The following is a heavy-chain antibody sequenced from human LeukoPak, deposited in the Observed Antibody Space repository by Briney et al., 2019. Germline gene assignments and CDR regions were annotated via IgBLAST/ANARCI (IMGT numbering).Heavy chain of an antibody. Sequence: SETLCLTCTASGGSISNYYWSWIRQPPGKGMEWIGFIYYSGNADYNPSLESRVTISVDTSKNQFSLNLSSVTAADAAVYYCARHKRGRAGATFDYWGQGTLVTVSS. CDR3: ARHKRGRAGATFDY. D-gene: IGHD1-26*01. CDR2: IYYSGNA. V-gene: IGHV4-59*08. CDR1: GGSISNYY. J-gene: IGHJ4*02.